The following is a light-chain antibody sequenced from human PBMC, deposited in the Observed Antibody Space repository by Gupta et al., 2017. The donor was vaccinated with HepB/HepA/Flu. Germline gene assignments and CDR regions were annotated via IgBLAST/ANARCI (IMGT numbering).Light chain of an antibody. Sequence: EIVMTQSPATLSVSQGERATLSCRASQSVASRLAWYQQKPGQAPRLLIYGASARATGTPARFSGSGSGTEFTLTISSLQSEDFAVYHCQHYNAWPLTFGQGTRLEIK. CDR2: GAS. V-gene: IGKV3-15*01. CDR3: QHYNAWPLT. CDR1: QSVASR. J-gene: IGKJ5*01.